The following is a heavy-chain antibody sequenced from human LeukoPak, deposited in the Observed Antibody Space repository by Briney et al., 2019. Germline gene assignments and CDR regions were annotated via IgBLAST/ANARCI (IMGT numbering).Heavy chain of an antibody. CDR2: INHSGST. CDR1: GGSSSGYY. CDR3: ARLAAAPNYYYYYYMDV. V-gene: IGHV4-34*01. J-gene: IGHJ6*03. D-gene: IGHD6-13*01. Sequence: PSETLSLTCAVYGGSSSGYYWSWIRQPPGKGLEWIGEINHSGSTNYDPSLKSRVTISVDTSKNQFSLKLSSVTAADTAVYYCARLAAAPNYYYYYYMDVWGKGTTVTVSS.